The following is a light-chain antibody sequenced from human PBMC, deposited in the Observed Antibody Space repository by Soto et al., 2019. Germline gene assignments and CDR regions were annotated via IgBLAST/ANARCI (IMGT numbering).Light chain of an antibody. Sequence: QSALTQPASVSGSPGQSITFSCTGTSSDVGGYKFVSWYQQHPGKAPKFIIYDVSIRPSGVSNRFSGSKSGNTASLTISGLQAEDEADYYCSSYTSGSHYVFGTGTEVTVL. CDR1: SSDVGGYKF. V-gene: IGLV2-14*01. CDR3: SSYTSGSHYV. J-gene: IGLJ1*01. CDR2: DVS.